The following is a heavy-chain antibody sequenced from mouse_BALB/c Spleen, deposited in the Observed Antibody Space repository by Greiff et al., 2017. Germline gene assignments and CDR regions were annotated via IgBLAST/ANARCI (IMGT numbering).Heavy chain of an antibody. CDR2: ISSGGST. CDR1: GFTFSSYA. Sequence: EVKLQESGGGLVKPGGSLKLSCAASGFTFSSYAMSWVRQTPEKRLEWVASISSGGSTYYPDSVKGRFTISRDNARNILYLQMSSLRAEDTAMYYCARGRNKDGDYWGQGTTLTVSS. D-gene: IGHD1-3*01. V-gene: IGHV5-6-5*01. J-gene: IGHJ2*01. CDR3: ARGRNKDGDY.